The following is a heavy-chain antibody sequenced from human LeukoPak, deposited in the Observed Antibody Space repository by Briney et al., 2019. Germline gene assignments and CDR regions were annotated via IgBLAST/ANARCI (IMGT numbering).Heavy chain of an antibody. Sequence: GGSLRLSCAASGFTFSSYWMNWVRQAPGKGLEWVSVIYSGGSTYYADSVKGRFTISRDNSKNTLYLQMNSLRAEDTAVYYCARRTPLYCSGGSCYTNWGQGTLVTVSS. V-gene: IGHV3-53*01. D-gene: IGHD2-15*01. CDR3: ARRTPLYCSGGSCYTN. CDR2: IYSGGST. J-gene: IGHJ4*02. CDR1: GFTFSSYW.